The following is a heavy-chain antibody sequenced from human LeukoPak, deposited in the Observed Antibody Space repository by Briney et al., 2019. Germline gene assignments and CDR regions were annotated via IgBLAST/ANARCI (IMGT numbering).Heavy chain of an antibody. V-gene: IGHV3-7*01. J-gene: IGHJ4*02. CDR2: IKQDGSEK. D-gene: IGHD1-26*01. Sequence: PGESLRLSCAASGFTFSGYRMNWVRQAPGKGLELVAYIKQDGSEKYYVDSVKGRFTISRDNAKNSLYLQMNSLGAEDTAVYYCASGRPFDYWGQGTPVTVSS. CDR3: ASGRPFDY. CDR1: GFTFSGYR.